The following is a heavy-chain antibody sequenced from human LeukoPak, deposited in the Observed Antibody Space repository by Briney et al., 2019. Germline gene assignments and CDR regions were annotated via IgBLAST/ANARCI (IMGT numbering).Heavy chain of an antibody. CDR1: GFTFSSYD. J-gene: IGHJ2*01. CDR2: IRYDGSNK. V-gene: IGHV3-30*02. Sequence: GGSLRLSCAASGFTFSSYDMHWVRQAPGKGLEWVAFIRYDGSNKYSADSVMGRFTISRDNSKNTLYLQMNSLRPEDTAVYYCAKSPPGYYDSSGYYILYWYFDLWGRGTLVTVSS. CDR3: AKSPPGYYDSSGYYILYWYFDL. D-gene: IGHD3-22*01.